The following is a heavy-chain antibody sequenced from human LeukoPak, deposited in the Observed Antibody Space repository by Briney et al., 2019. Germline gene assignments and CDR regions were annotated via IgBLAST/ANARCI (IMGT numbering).Heavy chain of an antibody. CDR3: ARAPIVVVPAAYFDY. D-gene: IGHD2-2*01. V-gene: IGHV1-3*04. J-gene: IGHJ4*02. CDR1: GYTFTTYA. Sequence: ASVKVSCKASGYTFTTYAIHWVRQAPGQRLEWMGWISTYNDDRKYSPKFQGTVTITTDTSASTAYLELSSLRSEDTAVYYCARAPIVVVPAAYFDYWGQGTLVTVSS. CDR2: ISTYNDDR.